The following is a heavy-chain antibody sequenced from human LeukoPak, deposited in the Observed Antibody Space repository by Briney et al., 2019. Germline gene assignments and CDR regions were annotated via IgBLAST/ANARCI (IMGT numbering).Heavy chain of an antibody. Sequence: GGSLRLSCAASGFTFSSYWMSWVRQAPGKGLEWVANIKQDGSEKYDVDSVKGRFTISRDNAKNSLYLQMNSLRAEDTAVYYCERVAGYCSSTSCYFGDFDYWGQGTLVTVSS. J-gene: IGHJ4*02. V-gene: IGHV3-7*01. CDR1: GFTFSSYW. CDR2: IKQDGSEK. CDR3: ERVAGYCSSTSCYFGDFDY. D-gene: IGHD2-2*01.